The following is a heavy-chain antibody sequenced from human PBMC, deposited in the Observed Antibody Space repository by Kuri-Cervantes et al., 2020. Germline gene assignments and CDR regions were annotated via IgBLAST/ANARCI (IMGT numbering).Heavy chain of an antibody. V-gene: IGHV3-30*03. CDR2: ISYDGSNK. D-gene: IGHD3-22*01. Sequence: LSLTCAASGFTLSSYGMHWVRQAPGKGLEWVAVISYDGSNKYYADSVKGRFTISRDNSKNTLYLQMSSLRAEDTAVYYCARDPSMIVVVMMFDPWGQGTLVTVSS. CDR1: GFTLSSYG. J-gene: IGHJ5*02. CDR3: ARDPSMIVVVMMFDP.